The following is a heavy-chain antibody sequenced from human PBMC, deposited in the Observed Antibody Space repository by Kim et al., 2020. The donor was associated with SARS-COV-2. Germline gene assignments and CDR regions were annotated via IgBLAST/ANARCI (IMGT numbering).Heavy chain of an antibody. CDR2: IIPIFGTA. J-gene: IGHJ6*02. CDR1: GGTFSSYA. CDR3: ASPRGSGSYYLDV. Sequence: SVKVSCKASGGTFSSYAISWVRQAPGQGLEWMGGIIPIFGTANYAQKFQGRVTITADESTSTAYMELSSLRSEDTAVYYCASPRGSGSYYLDVWGQGTTVTVSS. V-gene: IGHV1-69*13. D-gene: IGHD3-10*01.